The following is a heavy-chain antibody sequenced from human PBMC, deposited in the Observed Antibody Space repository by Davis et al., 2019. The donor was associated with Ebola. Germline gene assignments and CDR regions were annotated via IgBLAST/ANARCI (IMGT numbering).Heavy chain of an antibody. CDR1: GYTFTSYA. CDR2: INAGNGNT. Sequence: AASVKVSCKASGYTFTSYAMHWVRQAPGQRLEWMGWINAGNGNTKYSQKFQGRVTITRDTSASTAYMELSSLRSEDTAVYYCARQGWSGYSLRHWLDPWGRGTLVTVSS. V-gene: IGHV1-3*01. J-gene: IGHJ5*02. CDR3: ARQGWSGYSLRHWLDP. D-gene: IGHD3-3*01.